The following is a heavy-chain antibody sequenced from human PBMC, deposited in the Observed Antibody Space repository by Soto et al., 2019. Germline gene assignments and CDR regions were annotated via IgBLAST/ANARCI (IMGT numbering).Heavy chain of an antibody. J-gene: IGHJ4*02. Sequence: QITLKESGPTLVKPTQTLTLTCTFSGFSLSTRGVGVGWIRQPQGKALEWLSLIYWDDDKRYSPSLKTRLTSTKDTSKNQVVLTLTDMDPVDTATYSCAHIGVSRWFDFWGPGNLGPVSS. D-gene: IGHD6-13*01. CDR1: GFSLSTRGVG. V-gene: IGHV2-5*02. CDR2: IYWDDDK. CDR3: AHIGVSRWFDF.